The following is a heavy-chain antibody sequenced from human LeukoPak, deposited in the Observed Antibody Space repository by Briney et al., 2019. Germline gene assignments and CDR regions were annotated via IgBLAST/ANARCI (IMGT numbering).Heavy chain of an antibody. J-gene: IGHJ4*02. CDR1: GFTFSSYA. V-gene: IGHV3-64D*09. CDR2: ISGNGGNT. Sequence: PGGSLRLSCSASGFTFSSYAMHWVRQAPGKGLEYVSAISGNGGNTYYADSLKGRFTISRDNSKSTLYLQMSSLRVEDTAVYYCVITSATGLLDYWGQGTLVTVSS. D-gene: IGHD2-15*01. CDR3: VITSATGLLDY.